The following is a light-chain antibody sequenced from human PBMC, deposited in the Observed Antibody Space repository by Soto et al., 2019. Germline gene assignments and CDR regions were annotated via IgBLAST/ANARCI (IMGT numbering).Light chain of an antibody. CDR3: QQHTQWPIT. CDR2: DAS. V-gene: IGKV1-5*01. Sequence: DTHMTQSPSTLSASVGDRVTITCRASKTISRWLAWYQQKPEKAPKLLIYDASSLQSGVPSRFSASGSGTEFTLTISSLQPEDFAIYYCQQHTQWPITFGQGTRLEIK. CDR1: KTISRW. J-gene: IGKJ5*01.